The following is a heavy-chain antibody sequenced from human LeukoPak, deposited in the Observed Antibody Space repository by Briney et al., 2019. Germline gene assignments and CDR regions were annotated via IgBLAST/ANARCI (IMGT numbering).Heavy chain of an antibody. Sequence: GGSPRLSCAASGFTFSDYYMSWIRQAPGKGLEWVSYISRSAGTIYYADSVKGRFIISRDNAKNSLYLQMNSLRAEDTAVYYCARSAWGRSEDFDYWGQGTLVTVSA. CDR2: ISRSAGTI. CDR1: GFTFSDYY. J-gene: IGHJ4*02. D-gene: IGHD7-27*01. CDR3: ARSAWGRSEDFDY. V-gene: IGHV3-11*01.